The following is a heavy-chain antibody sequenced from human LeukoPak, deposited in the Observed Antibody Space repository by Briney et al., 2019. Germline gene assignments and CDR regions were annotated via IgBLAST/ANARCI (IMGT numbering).Heavy chain of an antibody. Sequence: PGGSLRLSCAASGFIFTTYWMHWVRQAPGKGLVWVSRINYDGSSTSYDDSVKGRFTVSRDNSNNMLYLQMNSLRAEDTALYYCLREVDWKYAFDYWGRGTLVTVSS. V-gene: IGHV3-74*01. CDR1: GFIFTTYW. CDR2: INYDGSST. D-gene: IGHD1-7*01. J-gene: IGHJ4*02. CDR3: LREVDWKYAFDY.